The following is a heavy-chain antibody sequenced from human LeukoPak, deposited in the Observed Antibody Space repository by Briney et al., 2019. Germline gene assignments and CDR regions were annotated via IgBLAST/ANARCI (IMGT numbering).Heavy chain of an antibody. CDR1: GYTFTSYL. D-gene: IGHD1-14*01. CDR2: ISGRGGST. V-gene: IGHV3-23*01. J-gene: IGHJ2*01. CDR3: AKDSFAHITLPGVGFDL. Sequence: GESLKISCEASGYTFTSYLIAWVRQAPGKGLEWVSAISGRGGSTYYADSVRGRFTISRDNSKNTLYLQMNSPRAEDTAVYYCAKDSFAHITLPGVGFDLWGRGTLVTVSS.